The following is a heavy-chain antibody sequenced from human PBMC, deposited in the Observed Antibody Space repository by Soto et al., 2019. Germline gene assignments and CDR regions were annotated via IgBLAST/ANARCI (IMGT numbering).Heavy chain of an antibody. D-gene: IGHD5-12*01. CDR3: AHRRYSGYDALSFDY. CDR1: GFSLSTSGVG. Sequence: QITLKESGPTLVKPTQTLTLTCTFSGFSLSTSGVGVGWIRQPPGKALEWLALIYWDDDKRYSPSLKSRLTITKYTSKNQVVLTMTNMDPVDTATYYCAHRRYSGYDALSFDYWGQGTLVTVSS. V-gene: IGHV2-5*02. J-gene: IGHJ4*02. CDR2: IYWDDDK.